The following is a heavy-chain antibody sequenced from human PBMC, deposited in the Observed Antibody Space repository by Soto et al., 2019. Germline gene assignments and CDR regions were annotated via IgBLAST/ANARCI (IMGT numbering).Heavy chain of an antibody. D-gene: IGHD3-22*01. Sequence: RASVKVSCKASGYTFTSYYMHWVRQAPGQGLEWMGIINPSGGNTSYAQKFQGRVTMTRDTSTSTVYMELSSLRSEDTAVYYCARVFPYDSSGYYFSAFDYWGQGTLVTVSS. CDR1: GYTFTSYY. V-gene: IGHV1-46*01. J-gene: IGHJ4*02. CDR3: ARVFPYDSSGYYFSAFDY. CDR2: INPSGGNT.